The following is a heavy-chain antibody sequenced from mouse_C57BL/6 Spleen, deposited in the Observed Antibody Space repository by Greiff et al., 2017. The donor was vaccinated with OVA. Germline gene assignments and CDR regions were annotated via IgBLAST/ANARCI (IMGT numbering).Heavy chain of an antibody. D-gene: IGHD1-1*01. CDR2: ISYDGSN. V-gene: IGHV3-6*01. J-gene: IGHJ4*01. CDR1: GYSITSGYY. Sequence: DVKLQESGPGLVKPSQSLSLTCSVTGYSITSGYYWNWIRQFPGNKLEWMGYISYDGSNNYNPSLKNRISITRDTSKNQFFLKLKSVTTEDTATYYCARDYYGTMDYWGQGTSVTVSS. CDR3: ARDYYGTMDY.